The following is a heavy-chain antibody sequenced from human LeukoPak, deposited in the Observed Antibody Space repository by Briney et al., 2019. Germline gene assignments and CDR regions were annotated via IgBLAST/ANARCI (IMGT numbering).Heavy chain of an antibody. CDR3: ARGSCSSTSCYTNYYYYYMDV. V-gene: IGHV1-8*03. CDR2: MSPNSGNT. Sequence: ASVKVSCKASGYTFTSYDINWVRQATGQGLEWMGWMSPNSGNTGYAQKFQGRVTITRNTSISTAYMELSSLRSEDTAVYYCARGSCSSTSCYTNYYYYYMDVWGKGTTVTVS. J-gene: IGHJ6*03. CDR1: GYTFTSYD. D-gene: IGHD2-2*02.